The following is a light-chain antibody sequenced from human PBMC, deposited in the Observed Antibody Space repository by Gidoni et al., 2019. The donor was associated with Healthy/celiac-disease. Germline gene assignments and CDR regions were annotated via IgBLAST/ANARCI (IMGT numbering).Light chain of an antibody. Sequence: EIVLTQSPGTLALSPGERATLSCRASQSVSSSYLAWYQQKPGQAPRLLSYGASSRATGIPARFSGSGSGTDFTLTISRLEPEDFAVYYCQQYGSSLTWTFGQXTKVEIK. V-gene: IGKV3-20*01. CDR3: QQYGSSLTWT. J-gene: IGKJ1*01. CDR2: GAS. CDR1: QSVSSSY.